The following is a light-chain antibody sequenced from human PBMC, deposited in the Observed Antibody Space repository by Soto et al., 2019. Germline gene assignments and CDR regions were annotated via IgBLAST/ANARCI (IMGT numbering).Light chain of an antibody. V-gene: IGKV3-15*01. CDR1: QSVSSN. Sequence: EIVMTLSPATLSVSTGERATLSCRASQSVSSNLAWYQQKPGQAPRLLIYGASTRATGIPARFSGSGSATDFTLTISSLQSEDFAVYYCQQYNNWPPLTFGGGTKVDIK. CDR3: QQYNNWPPLT. CDR2: GAS. J-gene: IGKJ4*01.